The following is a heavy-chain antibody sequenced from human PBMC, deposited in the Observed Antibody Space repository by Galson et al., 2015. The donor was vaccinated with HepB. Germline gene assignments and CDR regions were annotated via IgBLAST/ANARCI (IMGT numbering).Heavy chain of an antibody. D-gene: IGHD2-2*01. J-gene: IGHJ6*02. CDR2: INSDGSST. CDR1: GFTFSSYV. V-gene: IGHV3-74*01. CDR3: ARGGYCSSTSCYAEYYYYGMDV. Sequence: SLRLSCAGSGFTFSSYVMSWVRQAPGKGLVWVSRINSDGSSTSYADSVKGRFTISRDNAKNTLYLQMNSLRAEDTAVYYCARGGYCSSTSCYAEYYYYGMDVWGHGTTVTVSS.